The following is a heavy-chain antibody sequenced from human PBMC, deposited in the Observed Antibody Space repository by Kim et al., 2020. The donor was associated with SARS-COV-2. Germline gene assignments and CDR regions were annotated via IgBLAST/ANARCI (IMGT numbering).Heavy chain of an antibody. V-gene: IGHV3-33*01. D-gene: IGHD3-22*01. CDR2: IWYDGSNK. CDR1: GFTFSSYG. J-gene: IGHJ6*02. Sequence: GGSLRLSCAASGFTFSSYGMHWVRQAPGKGLEWVAVIWYDGSNKYYADSVKGRFTISRDNSKNTLYLQMNSLRAEDTAVYYCARNQLFITMIVMDYYYGMDVWGQGTTVTVSS. CDR3: ARNQLFITMIVMDYYYGMDV.